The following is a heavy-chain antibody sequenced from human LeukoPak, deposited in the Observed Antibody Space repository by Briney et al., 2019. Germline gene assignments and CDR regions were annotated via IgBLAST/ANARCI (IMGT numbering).Heavy chain of an antibody. CDR2: ISGSGGST. J-gene: IGHJ5*02. Sequence: GGSLRLSCAASGFTVSSNYMSWVRQAPGKGLEWVSAISGSGGSTYYADSVKGRFTISRDNSKSTLYLQMNSLRAEDTAVYYCARGRGVRGVIRRIDPWGQGTLVTVSS. CDR1: GFTVSSNY. CDR3: ARGRGVRGVIRRIDP. D-gene: IGHD3-10*01. V-gene: IGHV3-23*01.